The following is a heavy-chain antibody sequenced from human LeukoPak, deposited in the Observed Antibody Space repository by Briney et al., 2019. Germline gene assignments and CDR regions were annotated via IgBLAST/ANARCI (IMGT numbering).Heavy chain of an antibody. D-gene: IGHD5-12*01. CDR2: ISWNSGRI. V-gene: IGHV3-9*01. CDR3: ARLGWATAPLDY. CDR1: GFTFDDYA. J-gene: IGHJ4*02. Sequence: PGGSLRLSRAASGFTFDDYAMHWVRQAPGKGLEWVSGISWNSGRIAYADSVKGRFTISRDNAKNSLYLQMNSLRAEDTAVYYCARLGWATAPLDYWGQETLVTVSS.